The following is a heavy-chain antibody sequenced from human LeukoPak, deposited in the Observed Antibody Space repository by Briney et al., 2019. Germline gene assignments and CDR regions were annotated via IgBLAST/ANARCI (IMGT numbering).Heavy chain of an antibody. D-gene: IGHD6-6*01. V-gene: IGHV4-39*01. Sequence: SETLSLTCTVSGGSISSSSYYWGWFRQPPGKGREGIGSIYYSGSTYYNPSLKSRVTISVDTSKNQFSLKLSSVTAAGTAVYYCARRPYSSSYYYYMDVWGKGTTVTVSS. CDR3: ARRPYSSSYYYYMDV. CDR2: IYYSGST. CDR1: GGSISSSSYY. J-gene: IGHJ6*03.